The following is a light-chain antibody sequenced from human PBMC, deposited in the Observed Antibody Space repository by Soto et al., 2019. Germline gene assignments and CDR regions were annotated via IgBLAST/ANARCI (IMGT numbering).Light chain of an antibody. Sequence: EIVLTQSPATLSLSPGERATLSCRASQSISSFLAWNQHKPGRAPRLLIYDVSNRATGIPARFSGRGSGTDFTLTISSLEPEDFAVYYCHQRSSWPLTFGGGTKVDIK. CDR1: QSISSF. J-gene: IGKJ4*01. CDR3: HQRSSWPLT. CDR2: DVS. V-gene: IGKV3-11*01.